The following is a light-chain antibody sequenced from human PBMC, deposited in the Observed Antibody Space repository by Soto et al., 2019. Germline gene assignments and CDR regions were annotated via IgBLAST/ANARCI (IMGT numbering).Light chain of an antibody. CDR1: QSVLYSSNNKNY. V-gene: IGKV4-1*01. CDR3: QQYYSTPRT. Sequence: DIVMTQSPDSLAVSLGERATINCKSSQSVLYSSNNKNYLAWYQQKPGQPPKLLIYWASTRESGVPDRFXGSGXXXXFXLTISSLQAEDVAVYYCQQYYSTPRTFGQGTKVEIK. J-gene: IGKJ1*01. CDR2: WAS.